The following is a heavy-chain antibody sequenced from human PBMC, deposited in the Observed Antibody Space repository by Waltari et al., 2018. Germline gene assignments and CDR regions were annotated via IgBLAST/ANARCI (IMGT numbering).Heavy chain of an antibody. CDR3: ARVNFYDSSGSFDY. CDR2: IYYSGST. D-gene: IGHD3-22*01. CDR1: GGSISSYY. Sequence: QVQLQESGPGLVKPSETLSLTCTVSGGSISSYYWSWIRQPPGKGLEWIGYIYYSGSTNYSPALRSRVTISVDTSKSQFSLKLSSVTAADTAVYYCARVNFYDSSGSFDYWGQGTLVTVSS. J-gene: IGHJ4*02. V-gene: IGHV4-59*01.